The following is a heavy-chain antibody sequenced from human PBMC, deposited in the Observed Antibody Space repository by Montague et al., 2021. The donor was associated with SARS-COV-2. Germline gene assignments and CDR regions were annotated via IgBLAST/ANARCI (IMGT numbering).Heavy chain of an antibody. Sequence: SETLSLTCSVSGGSISGHYWSCIRQPPGKGLEWIGNFDHSGDTKYNPSLKSRATISVDTSKNQFALRLHSVTAADTAVYYCAREFRIELWQTNWYFGLWGRGTLVTVSS. CDR2: FDHSGDT. CDR3: AREFRIELWQTNWYFGL. D-gene: IGHD3-16*01. CDR1: GGSISGHY. V-gene: IGHV4-59*11. J-gene: IGHJ2*01.